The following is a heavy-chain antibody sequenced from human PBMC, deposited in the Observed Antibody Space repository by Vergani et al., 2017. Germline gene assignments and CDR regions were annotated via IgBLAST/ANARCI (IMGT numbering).Heavy chain of an antibody. J-gene: IGHJ6*03. CDR2: IRGTGGVS. CDR1: GFTFRSYA. V-gene: IGHV3-23*01. Sequence: DVQLLESGGGLIHPGGSLRLSCTASGFTFRSYAMTWFRQVPGKGLEWISGIRGTGGVSYYADSVKGRFTISRDNAKNSLYLQMNSLRAEDTAVYYCARASAAAGHVFMDVWGKGTTVTVSS. CDR3: ARASAAAGHVFMDV. D-gene: IGHD6-13*01.